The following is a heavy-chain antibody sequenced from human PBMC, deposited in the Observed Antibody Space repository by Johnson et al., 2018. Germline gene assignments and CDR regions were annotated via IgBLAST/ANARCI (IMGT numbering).Heavy chain of an antibody. V-gene: IGHV3-74*01. CDR2: INSDGSST. CDR3: ARDVGWFDGFDI. CDR1: GFTFSTYL. D-gene: IGHD3-3*01. J-gene: IGHJ3*02. Sequence: VQLQESGGGLVQPGGSLRLSCAVTGFTFSTYLMHWVRQAPGKGLVWVSRINSDGSSTAYADSVRGLLPISRDNAKNTLFLQMDSLRAEDTAVYYCARDVGWFDGFDIWGQGTMVTVSS.